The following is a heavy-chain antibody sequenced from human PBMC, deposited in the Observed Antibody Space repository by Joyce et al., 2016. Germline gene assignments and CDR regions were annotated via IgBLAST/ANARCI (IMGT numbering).Heavy chain of an antibody. J-gene: IGHJ4*02. CDR1: GYSFSRFG. CDR3: ARGPLAGSRGGALDY. V-gene: IGHV1-18*01. Sequence: QVRLVQSGAEVKKPGASVKVYCEAFGYSFSRFGVSWVRQAPGQGLEWMAWISGYKGSTNDAKNFQGRVTVTIDTSTNTADMEVMSLKSDDTAIYYCARGPLAGSRGGALDYWGQGTLVTVSA. D-gene: IGHD3-16*01. CDR2: ISGYKGST.